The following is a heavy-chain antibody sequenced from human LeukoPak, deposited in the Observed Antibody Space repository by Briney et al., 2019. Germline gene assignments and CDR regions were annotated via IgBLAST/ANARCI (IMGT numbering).Heavy chain of an antibody. D-gene: IGHD3-10*01. V-gene: IGHV3-48*03. Sequence: GGSLRLSCAASGFTFSSYAMSWVRQAPGKGLEWVSYISSSGSTIYYADSVKGRFTISRDNAKNSVYLQMNSLRAEDTAVYYCAREFARGFPHWGQGTLVTVSS. CDR2: ISSSGSTI. CDR1: GFTFSSYA. J-gene: IGHJ1*01. CDR3: AREFARGFPH.